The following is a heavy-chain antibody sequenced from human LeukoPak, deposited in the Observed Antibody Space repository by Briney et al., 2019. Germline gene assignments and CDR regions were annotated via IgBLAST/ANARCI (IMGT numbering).Heavy chain of an antibody. CDR3: VRDREVDYYDSSGYYFVGAFDI. D-gene: IGHD3-22*01. J-gene: IGHJ3*02. Sequence: SETLSLTCAVYGGSFSGYYWSWIRQPPGKGLEWIGEINHSGSTNYNPSLKSRVTISVDTSKNQFSLKLSSVTAADTAVYYCVRDREVDYYDSSGYYFVGAFDIWGQGTMVTVSS. V-gene: IGHV4-34*01. CDR1: GGSFSGYY. CDR2: INHSGST.